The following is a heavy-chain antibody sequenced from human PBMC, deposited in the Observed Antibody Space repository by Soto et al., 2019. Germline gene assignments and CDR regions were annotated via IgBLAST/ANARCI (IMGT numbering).Heavy chain of an antibody. CDR2: INPHGGST. V-gene: IGHV1-46*01. D-gene: IGHD1-26*01. CDR1: RATFTSYY. J-gene: IGHJ5*02. Sequence: GASVKVSCKAPRATFTSYYINWVRQAPGQGLEWMGVINPHGGSTAYAQKFKGRVTLTRDTSASTVYMEVSSLTSEDTAMYYCARSSGGNFGIIIEGTNWCAPWGQGTLVTVSS. CDR3: ARSSGGNFGIIIEGTNWCAP.